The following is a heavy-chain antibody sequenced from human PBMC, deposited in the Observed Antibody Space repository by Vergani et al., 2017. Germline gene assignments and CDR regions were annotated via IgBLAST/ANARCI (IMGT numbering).Heavy chain of an antibody. CDR3: ARVVHIVGDSRFDP. CDR1: GYTFTGYY. Sequence: QVQLVQSGAEVKKPGASVKVSCKASGYTFTGYYMHWVRQAPGQGLEWMGLINPNSGGKNYAKKFQGSVNMNRDTSISATFMELRSLRVDGTAVSYCARVVHIVGDSRFDPWGQGTLVTVSS. J-gene: IGHJ5*02. V-gene: IGHV1-2*02. CDR2: INPNSGGK. D-gene: IGHD1-26*01.